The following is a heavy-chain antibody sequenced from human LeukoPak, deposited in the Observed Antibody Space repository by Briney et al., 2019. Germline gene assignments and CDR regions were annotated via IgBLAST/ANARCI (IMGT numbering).Heavy chain of an antibody. Sequence: ASVNVSCKASGYTFTSYYMHWVRQAPGQGLEWMGIINPSGGSTSYAQKFQGRVTMTRDMSTSTVYMELSSLRSDDTAVYYCARDGDYGDYWFDPWGQGTLVTVSS. J-gene: IGHJ5*02. V-gene: IGHV1-46*01. D-gene: IGHD4-17*01. CDR1: GYTFTSYY. CDR2: INPSGGST. CDR3: ARDGDYGDYWFDP.